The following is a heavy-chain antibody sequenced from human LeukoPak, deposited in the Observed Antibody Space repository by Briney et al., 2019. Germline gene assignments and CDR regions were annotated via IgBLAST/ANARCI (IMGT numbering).Heavy chain of an antibody. V-gene: IGHV3-30*02. Sequence: GGSLRLSCAASGFTFSSYGMHWVRQAPGKGLEWVAFIRYDGSNKYYADSVKGRFTISRDNSKNTLYLQMNSLRAEDTAVYYCAKTIDRKLWFVFRHWGQGTLVTVSS. CDR1: GFTFSSYG. D-gene: IGHD3-10*01. CDR3: AKTIDRKLWFVFRH. J-gene: IGHJ1*01. CDR2: IRYDGSNK.